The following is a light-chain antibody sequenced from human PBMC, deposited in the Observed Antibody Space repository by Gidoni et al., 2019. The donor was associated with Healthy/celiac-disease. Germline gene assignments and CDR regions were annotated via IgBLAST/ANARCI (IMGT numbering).Light chain of an antibody. V-gene: IGLV1-44*01. J-gene: IGLJ3*02. CDR2: SNN. CDR3: AAWDDSLNGRWV. Sequence: QSVLTQPPSASGTPGQMVTISCSGSSSNIGSNTVNWYQQLPGTAPKLLIYSNNQRPSGVPDRFSGSKSGTSASLAISGLQSEDEADYYCAAWDDSLNGRWVFGGGTKLTVL. CDR1: SSNIGSNT.